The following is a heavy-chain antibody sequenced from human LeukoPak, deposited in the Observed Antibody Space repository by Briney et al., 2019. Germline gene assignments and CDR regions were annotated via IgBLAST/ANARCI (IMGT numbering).Heavy chain of an antibody. V-gene: IGHV1-69-2*01. CDR2: VDPEDGET. J-gene: IGHJ5*02. CDR1: GYTFTDYY. D-gene: IGHD6-19*01. CDR3: ATTIVAVAGTIGNWFDP. Sequence: ASVKISCKASGYTFTDYYMHWVQQAPGKGLEWMGRVDPEDGETIYAEKFQGRVTITADTSTDTAYMELSSLRPEDTAVYYCATTIVAVAGTIGNWFDPWGQGTLVTVSS.